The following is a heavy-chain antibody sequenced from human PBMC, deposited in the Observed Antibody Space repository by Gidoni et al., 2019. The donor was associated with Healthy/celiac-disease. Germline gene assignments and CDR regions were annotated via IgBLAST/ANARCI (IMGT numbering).Heavy chain of an antibody. CDR3: ARGSVAGTRGYYYYGMDV. Sequence: QVQLVQSGAEVKKPGSSVKVSCKASGGTFSSYAISWVRQAPGQGLEWMGGIVRIFGTANYAQKFQGRVTITADKSTSTAYMELSSLRSEDTAVYYCARGSVAGTRGYYYYGMDVWGQGTTVTVSS. CDR1: GGTFSSYA. J-gene: IGHJ6*02. D-gene: IGHD6-19*01. CDR2: IVRIFGTA. V-gene: IGHV1-69*06.